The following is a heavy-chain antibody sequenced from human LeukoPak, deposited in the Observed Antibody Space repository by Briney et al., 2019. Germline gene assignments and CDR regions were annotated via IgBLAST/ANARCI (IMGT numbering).Heavy chain of an antibody. J-gene: IGHJ3*02. V-gene: IGHV3-48*02. Sequence: GGSLRLSCAASGFTFSSYSMNWVRQAPGKGLEWVSYISSSSSTINYADSVKGRFTISRDNAKNSLHLQMNSLRDEDTAVYYCARDVWIWGQGTMGTVSS. CDR1: GFTFSSYS. D-gene: IGHD2-8*01. CDR2: ISSSSSTI. CDR3: ARDVWI.